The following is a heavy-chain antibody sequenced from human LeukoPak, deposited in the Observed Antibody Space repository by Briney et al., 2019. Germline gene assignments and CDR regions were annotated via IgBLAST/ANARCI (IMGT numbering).Heavy chain of an antibody. V-gene: IGHV3-30*03. J-gene: IGHJ4*02. Sequence: PGGSLRLSCAASGFTFSSYGMHWVRQAPGKGLEWVAVISYDGSNKYYADSVKGRFTISRDNSKNTLYLQMNSLRAEDTAVYYCARFSSGWPVWGQGTLVTVSS. D-gene: IGHD6-19*01. CDR3: ARFSSGWPV. CDR1: GFTFSSYG. CDR2: ISYDGSNK.